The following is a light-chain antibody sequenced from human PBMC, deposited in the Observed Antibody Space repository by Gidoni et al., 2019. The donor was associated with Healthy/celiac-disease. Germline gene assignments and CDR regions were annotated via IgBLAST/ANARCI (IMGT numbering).Light chain of an antibody. Sequence: EIVLTPSPATLSLSPGERATLSCRASQSVSSYLAWYQQKPGQAPRLLIYDASNRAAGIPARFSGSGSGTDFTLTISSLEPEEFAVYYCQQRSNWLITFGGGTKVEIK. J-gene: IGKJ4*01. CDR3: QQRSNWLIT. CDR1: QSVSSY. CDR2: DAS. V-gene: IGKV3-11*01.